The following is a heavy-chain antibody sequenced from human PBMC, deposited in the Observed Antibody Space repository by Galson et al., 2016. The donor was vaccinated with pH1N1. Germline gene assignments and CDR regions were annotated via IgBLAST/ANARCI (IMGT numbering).Heavy chain of an antibody. Sequence: SLRLSCAASGFTFSSYGMSWVRQAPGKGLEWVSGISGSGGSTYYADSVKGRFTISRDNSKNTLYLQMNSLRAEDTAVYYCAKGGWTTMFTGYFDYWGQGTLVTVSS. J-gene: IGHJ4*02. CDR3: AKGGWTTMFTGYFDY. CDR1: GFTFSSYG. CDR2: ISGSGGST. V-gene: IGHV3-23*01. D-gene: IGHD3-10*02.